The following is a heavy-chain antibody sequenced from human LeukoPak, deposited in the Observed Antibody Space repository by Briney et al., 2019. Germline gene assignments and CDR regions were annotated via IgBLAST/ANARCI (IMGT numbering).Heavy chain of an antibody. CDR3: ARRYRSGGSCYYFDY. Sequence: SETLSLTCSVSGGSISSRSQYWGWIRQPPGKGLEWIGTMYYSGSTYYNPSLKSRVTISVDTSKNQFSLKLSSVTAADTAVYYCARRYRSGGSCYYFDYWGQGTLVTVSS. J-gene: IGHJ4*02. D-gene: IGHD2-15*01. CDR1: GGSISSRSQY. CDR2: MYYSGST. V-gene: IGHV4-39*01.